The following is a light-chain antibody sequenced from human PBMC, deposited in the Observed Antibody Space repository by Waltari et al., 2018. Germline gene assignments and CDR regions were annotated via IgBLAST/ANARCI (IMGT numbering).Light chain of an antibody. J-gene: IGKJ4*01. CDR1: QGISRF. CDR3: QQLNSYPPT. V-gene: IGKV1-9*01. CDR2: AAS. Sequence: TQSPSSLSASVGDRVTITCRASQGISRFLAWYQQKAGTAPKLLIYAASTLQSGVPSRFSGSGSGTDFTLTISILQPEDFATYYCQQLNSYPPTFGGGTKVEIK.